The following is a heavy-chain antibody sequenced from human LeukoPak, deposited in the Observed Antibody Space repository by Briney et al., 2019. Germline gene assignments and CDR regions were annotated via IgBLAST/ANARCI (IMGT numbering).Heavy chain of an antibody. V-gene: IGHV4-39*01. CDR3: ARSEGELLNY. CDR1: GVPMSSCSYY. Sequence: SETLSLTCTVSGVPMSSCSYYWGWIRQPPGKGLEWIGSIYYSGSTYYNPSLKSRVTISVDTSKNQFSLKLSSVTAADTAVYYCARSEGELLNYWGQGTLVTVSS. D-gene: IGHD1-26*01. J-gene: IGHJ4*02. CDR2: IYYSGST.